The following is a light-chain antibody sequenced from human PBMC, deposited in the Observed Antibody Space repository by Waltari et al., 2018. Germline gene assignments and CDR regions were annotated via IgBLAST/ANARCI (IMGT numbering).Light chain of an antibody. Sequence: DIQMKQSQSSLAASIGHRVTHTCLASQGISNSLAWYQQKPGNAPKLLLYAASRLESGVPSRFSGSGSGTDYTLTISSLQPEDFATYYCQQYYSTPMYTFGQGTKLDIK. V-gene: IGKV1-NL1*01. CDR2: AAS. J-gene: IGKJ2*01. CDR3: QQYYSTPMYT. CDR1: QGISNS.